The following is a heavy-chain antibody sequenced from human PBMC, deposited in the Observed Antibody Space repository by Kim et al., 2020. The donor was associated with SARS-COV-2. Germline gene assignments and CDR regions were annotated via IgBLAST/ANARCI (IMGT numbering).Heavy chain of an antibody. V-gene: IGHV4-59*08. CDR3: ARQSLRRGGYVLDY. D-gene: IGHD5-12*01. Sequence: NPSLRSRLTISLDPSKTQFSLRLISVTASDTAVYYCARQSLRRGGYVLDYWGQGTLVTVSS. J-gene: IGHJ4*02.